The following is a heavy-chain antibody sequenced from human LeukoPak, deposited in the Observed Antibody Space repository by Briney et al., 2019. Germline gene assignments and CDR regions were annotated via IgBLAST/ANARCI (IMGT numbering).Heavy chain of an antibody. CDR2: IYYSGST. CDR3: ARHAIHSSGWYGYYYYYYGMDV. Sequence: KPSETLSLTCTVSGGSISSSSYYWGWIRQPPGKGLEWIVSIYYSGSTYYNPSLKSRVTISVDTSKNQFSLKLSSVTAADTAVYYCARHAIHSSGWYGYYYYYYGMDVWGQGTTVTVSS. CDR1: GGSISSSSYY. J-gene: IGHJ6*02. D-gene: IGHD6-19*01. V-gene: IGHV4-39*01.